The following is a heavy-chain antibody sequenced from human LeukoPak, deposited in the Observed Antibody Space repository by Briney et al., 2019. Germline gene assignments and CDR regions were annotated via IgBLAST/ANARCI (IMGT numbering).Heavy chain of an antibody. CDR3: ARAYTGTWFDP. CDR2: ISYSGST. V-gene: IGHV4-59*01. Sequence: PSETLSLTCTVSGGXIKTYYCSWIRQPPGKGLEWIGYISYSGSTNYNPSLKSRVIMSVDTSKNQFSLKLTSVTAADTAVYYCARAYTGTWFDPWGQGTLVTVSS. CDR1: GGXIKTYY. D-gene: IGHD4-17*01. J-gene: IGHJ5*02.